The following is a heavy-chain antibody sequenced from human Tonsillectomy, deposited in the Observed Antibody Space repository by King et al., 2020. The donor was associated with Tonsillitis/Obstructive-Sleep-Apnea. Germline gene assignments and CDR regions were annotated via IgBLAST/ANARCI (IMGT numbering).Heavy chain of an antibody. J-gene: IGHJ6*02. D-gene: IGHD1-1*01. CDR1: GGSFSGYY. V-gene: IGHV4-34*01. CDR3: ARGHEQLTYCGMDV. CDR2: VNYRGST. Sequence: VQLQQWGAGLLKPSETLSLTCAVYGGSFSGYYWTWIRQPPGKGLEWIGEVNYRGSTIYNPSLKSRATISSDTSKNQFSLNLKSVTAADTAVYYCARGHEQLTYCGMDVWGQGATVAVSS.